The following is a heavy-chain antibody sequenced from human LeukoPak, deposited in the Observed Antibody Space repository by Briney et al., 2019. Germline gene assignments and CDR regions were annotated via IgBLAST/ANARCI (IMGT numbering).Heavy chain of an antibody. CDR1: GFTFSSYA. J-gene: IGHJ4*02. V-gene: IGHV3-23*01. Sequence: PGGSLRLSCAASGFTFSSYAMSWVRQAPGKGLEWVSAISGSGGSTYYADSVKGRFTISRDNSKNTLYLQMNSLRAEDTAVYYCAKADADGLGELWDYWGQGTLVTVSS. D-gene: IGHD3-16*01. CDR3: AKADADGLGELWDY. CDR2: ISGSGGST.